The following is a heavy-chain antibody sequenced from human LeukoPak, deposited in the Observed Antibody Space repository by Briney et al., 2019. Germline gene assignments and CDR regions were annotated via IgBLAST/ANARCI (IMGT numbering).Heavy chain of an antibody. Sequence: GGTLRLSCAASGFTFSSHGMRWVRQAPGKGLEWVSTISGSGDNTYYADSVKGRFTISRDNSKNTLYLQMNSLRAEDTAVYYCAKDLNYYDSSGYPSIPWGQGTLVTVSS. D-gene: IGHD3-22*01. CDR1: GFTFSSHG. J-gene: IGHJ5*02. CDR3: AKDLNYYDSSGYPSIP. V-gene: IGHV3-23*01. CDR2: ISGSGDNT.